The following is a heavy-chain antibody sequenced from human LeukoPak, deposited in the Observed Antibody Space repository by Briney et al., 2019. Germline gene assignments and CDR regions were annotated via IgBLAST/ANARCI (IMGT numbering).Heavy chain of an antibody. Sequence: VSVKVSCKASGYTFTSYDINWVRQATGQGLEWMGWMNPNSGNTGYAQKFQGRVTMTRNTSISTAYMELSSLRSEDTAVYYCARGLHSSGWYGAGYWGQGTLVTVSS. CDR2: MNPNSGNT. CDR1: GYTFTSYD. D-gene: IGHD6-19*01. V-gene: IGHV1-8*01. CDR3: ARGLHSSGWYGAGY. J-gene: IGHJ4*02.